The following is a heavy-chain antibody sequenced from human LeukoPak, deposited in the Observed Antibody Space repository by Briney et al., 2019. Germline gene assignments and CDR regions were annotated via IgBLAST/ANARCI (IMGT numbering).Heavy chain of an antibody. D-gene: IGHD3-22*01. J-gene: IGHJ4*02. V-gene: IGHV4-34*01. CDR2: INHSGST. Sequence: SETLSLTCAVYGGSFSGYYWSWIRQPPGKGLEWIGEINHSGSTNYNPSLKSRVTISVDTSKNQFSLKLSSVTAADTAVYYCARVAAPDYDSSGYYIDYWGQGTLVTVSS. CDR1: GGSFSGYY. CDR3: ARVAAPDYDSSGYYIDY.